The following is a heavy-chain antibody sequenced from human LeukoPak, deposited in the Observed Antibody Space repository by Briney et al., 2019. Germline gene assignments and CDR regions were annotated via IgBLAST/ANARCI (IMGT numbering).Heavy chain of an antibody. V-gene: IGHV1-2*02. CDR1: GYTFTGYY. Sequence: ASVKVSCKASGYTFTGYYMHWVRQAPGQGLEWMGWINPNSGGTNYAQKLQGRVTMTTDTSTSTAYMELRSLRSDDTAVYYCARNLKSYYDSSGYSNWFDPWGQGTLVTVSS. J-gene: IGHJ5*02. D-gene: IGHD3-22*01. CDR3: ARNLKSYYDSSGYSNWFDP. CDR2: INPNSGGT.